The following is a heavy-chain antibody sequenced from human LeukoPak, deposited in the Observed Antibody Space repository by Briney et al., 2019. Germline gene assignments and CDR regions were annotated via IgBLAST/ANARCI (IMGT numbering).Heavy chain of an antibody. CDR3: ARDWTYFYSYFMDV. CDR2: INPNLGNT. CDR1: GYTVTTYE. D-gene: IGHD3/OR15-3a*01. Sequence: ASVKLSCKASGYTVTTYEINWVRQAPGQGLEWIGRINPNLGNTDYAQKFQGRVAITRNTSMSIAYMELSSLRAEDTAVYYCARDWTYFYSYFMDVWGQGTTVIVSS. V-gene: IGHV1-8*01. J-gene: IGHJ6*03.